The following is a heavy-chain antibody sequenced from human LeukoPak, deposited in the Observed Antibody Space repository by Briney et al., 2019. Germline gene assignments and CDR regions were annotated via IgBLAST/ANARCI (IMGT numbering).Heavy chain of an antibody. J-gene: IGHJ6*03. CDR3: ARALYDNSGYYYYYYMDV. V-gene: IGHV1-2*02. D-gene: IGHD5/OR15-5a*01. CDR2: INPNSGGT. Sequence: ASVKVSCKASGYTFTGYYMHWVRQAPGQGLEWMGWINPNSGGTNYAQKFQGRVTMTRDTSISTAYMELSRLRSDDTAVYYCARALYDNSGYYYYYYMDVWGKGTTVTISS. CDR1: GYTFTGYY.